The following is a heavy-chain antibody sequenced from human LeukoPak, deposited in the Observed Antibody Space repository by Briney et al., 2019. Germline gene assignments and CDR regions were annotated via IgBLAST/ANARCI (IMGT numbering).Heavy chain of an antibody. CDR2: INPSGGST. V-gene: IGHV1-46*01. CDR1: GYTFTSYY. CDR3: ARDPWGYCSGGSCYNGNWFDP. Sequence: ASVKVSCKASGYTFTSYYMHWVRQAPGQGLEWMGIINPSGGSTSYAQKFQGRVTMTRDMSTSTVYMELSSLRSEDTAVYYCARDPWGYCSGGSCYNGNWFDPWGQGTLVTVSS. D-gene: IGHD2-15*01. J-gene: IGHJ5*02.